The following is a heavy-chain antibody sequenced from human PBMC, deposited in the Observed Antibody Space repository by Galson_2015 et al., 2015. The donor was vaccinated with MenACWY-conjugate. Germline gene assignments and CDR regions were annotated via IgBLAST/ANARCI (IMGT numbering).Heavy chain of an antibody. CDR1: GYSFTSYW. CDR2: IYPGDSDT. Sequence: QSGAEVKRPGESLKISCKGSGYSFTSYWIAWVRQMPGKGLEWMGIIYPGDSDTRYSPSFQGQVTISADKSTSTAYLQWSSLKASDTAMYYCVRRTPNGNYWFDPWGQGTLVTVSS. D-gene: IGHD1-7*01. V-gene: IGHV5-51*01. J-gene: IGHJ5*01. CDR3: VRRTPNGNYWFDP.